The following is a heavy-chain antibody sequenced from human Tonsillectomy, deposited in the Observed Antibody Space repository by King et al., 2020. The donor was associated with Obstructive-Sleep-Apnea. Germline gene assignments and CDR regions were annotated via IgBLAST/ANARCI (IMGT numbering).Heavy chain of an antibody. Sequence: QLQESGPGLVKPSETLSLTCTVSVGSISSYYWSWIRQPPGKGLEGIGYIYYSVSTNYNPSLSSRVTISVETSNNQFSLKLSSVTAADTAVYYCARDTSQLLWFGELLHNWFDPWGQGTLVTVSS. CDR1: VGSISSYY. D-gene: IGHD3-10*01. V-gene: IGHV4-59*01. J-gene: IGHJ5*02. CDR3: ARDTSQLLWFGELLHNWFDP. CDR2: IYYSVST.